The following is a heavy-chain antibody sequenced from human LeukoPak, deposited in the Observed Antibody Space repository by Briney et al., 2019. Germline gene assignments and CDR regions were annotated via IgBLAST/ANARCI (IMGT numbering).Heavy chain of an antibody. CDR1: GFTFSSYG. Sequence: GGSLRLSCAASGFTFSSYGMHWVRQAPGKGLEWVAVIWYDGSNKYYADSVKGRFTISRDNSKNTLYLQMNSLRAEGTAVYYCAKGGYYDSSGLADYWGQGTLVTVSS. V-gene: IGHV3-33*06. CDR3: AKGGYYDSSGLADY. J-gene: IGHJ4*02. CDR2: IWYDGSNK. D-gene: IGHD3-22*01.